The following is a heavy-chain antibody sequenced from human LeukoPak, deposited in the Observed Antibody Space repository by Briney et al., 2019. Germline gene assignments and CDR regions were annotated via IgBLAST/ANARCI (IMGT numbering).Heavy chain of an antibody. CDR3: ARAHCSGGSCYPPLNWFDP. V-gene: IGHV1-2*04. J-gene: IGHJ5*02. D-gene: IGHD2-15*01. CDR1: GYTFTGYY. CDR2: INPNSGGT. Sequence: GASVTVSCKASGYTFTGYYMHWVRQAPGQGLEWMGWINPNSGGTNYAQKFQGWVTMTRDTSISTAYMELSRLRSDDTAVYYCARAHCSGGSCYPPLNWFDPWGQGTLVTVSS.